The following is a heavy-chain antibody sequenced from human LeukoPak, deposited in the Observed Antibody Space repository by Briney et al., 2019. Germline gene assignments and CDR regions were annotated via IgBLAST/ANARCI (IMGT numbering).Heavy chain of an antibody. CDR2: IYYSGST. CDR3: ARQDNYYYGMDV. CDR1: GGSISSYY. J-gene: IGHJ6*02. Sequence: SETLSLTCTVSGGSISSYYWSWIRQPPGKGLERIGYIYYSGSTNYNPSLKSRVNISVDTSKNQFSLKLSSVTAADTAVYYCARQDNYYYGMDVWGQGTTVTVSS. V-gene: IGHV4-59*08.